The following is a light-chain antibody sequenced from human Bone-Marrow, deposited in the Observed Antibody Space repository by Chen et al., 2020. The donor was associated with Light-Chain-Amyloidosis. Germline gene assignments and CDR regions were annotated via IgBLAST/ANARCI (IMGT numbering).Light chain of an antibody. CDR2: KVF. V-gene: IGKV2-30*01. CDR3: MQGSYWPRT. CDR1: QSLVYTDGNTF. J-gene: IGKJ1*01. Sequence: DVVLTQSPLFLPVSLGQTASISCGSSQSLVYTDGNTFLNWFHQRPGQSPRRLIYKVFLRDSGVPDRFSGSGYGTNFTLKISSVEAEDVGVYYCMQGSYWPRTSGQGTKVEIK.